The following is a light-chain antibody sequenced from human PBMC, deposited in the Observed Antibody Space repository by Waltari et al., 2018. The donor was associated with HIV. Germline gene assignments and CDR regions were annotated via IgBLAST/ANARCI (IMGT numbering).Light chain of an antibody. CDR3: QQHYTSPYT. Sequence: DIVMTQSPDSLAVSLGERATINCKSSQSVLNSSSNKNSLAGYQQKSGQPPKLLIYWASTRESGVPERFSGSGSGTDFTLTISSLQAADVAVYYCQQHYTSPYTFGQGTKLEIK. V-gene: IGKV4-1*01. CDR2: WAS. CDR1: QSVLNSSSNKNS. J-gene: IGKJ2*01.